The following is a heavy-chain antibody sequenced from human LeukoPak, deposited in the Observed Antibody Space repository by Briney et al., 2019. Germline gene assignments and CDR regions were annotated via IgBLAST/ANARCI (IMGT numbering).Heavy chain of an antibody. CDR1: GGTFSSYA. Sequence: SVKVSCKASGGTFSSYAISWVRQAPGQGLEWMGRIIPILGIANYARKFQGRVTITADKSTSTAYMELSSLRSEDTAVYYCAALSGYYYSFYDAFDIWGQGTMVTVSS. J-gene: IGHJ3*02. CDR3: AALSGYYYSFYDAFDI. CDR2: IIPILGIA. V-gene: IGHV1-69*04. D-gene: IGHD3-9*01.